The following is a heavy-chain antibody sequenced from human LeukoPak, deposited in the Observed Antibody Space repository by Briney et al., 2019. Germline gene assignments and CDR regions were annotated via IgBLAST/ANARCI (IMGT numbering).Heavy chain of an antibody. CDR1: GYSFTRYW. D-gene: IGHD1-1*01. J-gene: IGHJ3*02. CDR3: ARPGMNDKDAFDI. Sequence: GESLKISCKGSGYSFTRYWIGWVRQMPGKGLEGMGIIFPGGSDTRYSPSFQGQVTISADKSISTAYLQWSSLKASDTTMYYCARPGMNDKDAFDIWGQGTMVTVSS. V-gene: IGHV5-51*01. CDR2: IFPGGSDT.